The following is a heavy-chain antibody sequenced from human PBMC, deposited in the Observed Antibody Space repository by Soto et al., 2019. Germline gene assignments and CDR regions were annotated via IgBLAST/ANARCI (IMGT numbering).Heavy chain of an antibody. CDR1: GFTFSSYA. V-gene: IGHV3-23*01. Sequence: GGSLRLSCAASGFTFSSYAMIWVRQAPGKGLEWVSAISGSGGSTYYADSVKGRFTISRDNSKNTLYLQMNSLRAEDTAVYYCAKVEYYDSSGYYADYWGQGTLVTV. CDR3: AKVEYYDSSGYYADY. CDR2: ISGSGGST. J-gene: IGHJ4*02. D-gene: IGHD3-22*01.